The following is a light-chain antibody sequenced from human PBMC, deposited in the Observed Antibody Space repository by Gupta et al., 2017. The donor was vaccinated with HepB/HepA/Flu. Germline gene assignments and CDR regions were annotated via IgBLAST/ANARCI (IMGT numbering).Light chain of an antibody. CDR2: RNN. CDR3: VAWDDSLSGQV. CDR1: SSNIGSNY. J-gene: IGLJ3*02. V-gene: IGLV1-47*01. Sequence: QSVVTQPASASGTPGQRVTISCSGSSSNIGSNYVYWYQQLPETAPKLLIYRNNQRPSGVPDRFSVSKSGTSASLAISGLRSEDEADYYCVAWDDSLSGQVFGGGTKLTVL.